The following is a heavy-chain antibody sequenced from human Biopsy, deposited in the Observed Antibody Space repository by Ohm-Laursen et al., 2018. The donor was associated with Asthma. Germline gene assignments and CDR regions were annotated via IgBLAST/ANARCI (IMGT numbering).Heavy chain of an antibody. CDR3: TRWSLRVRDTPNDY. J-gene: IGHJ4*02. CDR1: RYTFTSYD. CDR2: MNPNSGNT. Sequence: ASVKVSCKASRYTFTSYDINWVRQDTGQGLEWMGWMNPNSGNTGYPQNFQGRVTMTRDTSISTAYMELSSLRSEDTAVYYCTRWSLRVRDTPNDYWGQGTLVTVSS. D-gene: IGHD3-16*01. V-gene: IGHV1-8*01.